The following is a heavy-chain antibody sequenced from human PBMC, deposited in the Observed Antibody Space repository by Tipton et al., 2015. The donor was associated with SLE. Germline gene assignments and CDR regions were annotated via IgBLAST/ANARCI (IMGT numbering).Heavy chain of an antibody. V-gene: IGHV4-34*01. D-gene: IGHD3-16*02. CDR1: GGSSSGYY. J-gene: IGHJ4*02. CDR2: IHDSGSS. Sequence: GLVKPSETLSLTCAVNGGSSSGYYWSWIRQSPGKALEWIGDIHDSGSSNYNPSLKSRVSISVDTSKNQISLKLNSVTAADTAVYYCARGRVDYIRGTYRPSSFDYWGQGTQVTVSS. CDR3: ARGRVDYIRGTYRPSSFDY.